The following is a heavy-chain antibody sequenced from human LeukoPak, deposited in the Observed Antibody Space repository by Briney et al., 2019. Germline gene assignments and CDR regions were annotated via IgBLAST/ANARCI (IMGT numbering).Heavy chain of an antibody. D-gene: IGHD6-19*01. CDR1: GYTFTSYG. CDR2: ISAYNVNT. V-gene: IGHV1-18*01. CDR3: ARDLKIGYSSGWSNY. Sequence: ASVKVSCKASGYTFTSYGISWVRQAPGQGLEWVGWISAYNVNTNYAQKLQGRVTMTTDTSTSTAYMELRSLRSDDTAVYYCARDLKIGYSSGWSNYWGQGALVTVSS. J-gene: IGHJ4*02.